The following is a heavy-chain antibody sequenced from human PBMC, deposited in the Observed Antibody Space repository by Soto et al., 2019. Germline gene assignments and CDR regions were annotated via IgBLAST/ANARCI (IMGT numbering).Heavy chain of an antibody. J-gene: IGHJ3*02. CDR3: AKDYYESSGYTPTDDAFDS. CDR2: ISGSGGST. Sequence: EVQLLESGGGWVQPGGSLRLSCAASGFTFSSYAMSWVRQAPGKGLEWVSAISGSGGSTYYADSVKGRFTISRDNSKNTLYLQMNSLRAEDTAVYYCAKDYYESSGYTPTDDAFDSWGQGTMLTASS. CDR1: GFTFSSYA. V-gene: IGHV3-23*01. D-gene: IGHD3-22*01.